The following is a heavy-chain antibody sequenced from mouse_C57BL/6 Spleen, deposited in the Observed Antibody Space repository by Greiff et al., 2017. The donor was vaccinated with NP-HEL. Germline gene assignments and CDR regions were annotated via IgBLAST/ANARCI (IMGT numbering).Heavy chain of an antibody. Sequence: QVQLQQPGTELVKPGASVKLSCKASGYPFTSYWMHWVKQRPGQGLEWIGNINPSNGGTNYNEKFKSKATLTVDKSSSTAYMQLSSLTSEDSAVYYFARFDDGYYVRYFDVWGTGTTVTVSS. CDR2: INPSNGGT. CDR1: GYPFTSYW. J-gene: IGHJ1*03. D-gene: IGHD2-3*01. CDR3: ARFDDGYYVRYFDV. V-gene: IGHV1-53*01.